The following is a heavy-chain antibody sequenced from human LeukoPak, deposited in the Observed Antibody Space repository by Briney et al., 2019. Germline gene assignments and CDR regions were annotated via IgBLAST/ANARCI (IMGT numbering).Heavy chain of an antibody. J-gene: IGHJ5*02. D-gene: IGHD1-7*01. CDR2: IYPGDSDT. CDR1: GYSFTNYW. Sequence: GESLKISCKGSGYSFTNYWIGWVRQMPGKGLEWMGIIYPGDSDTRYSPSFQGQVTISADKSISTAYLQWSSLKASDTAMYYCARRTIITGTTVSWFDPWGQGTLVTVSS. CDR3: ARRTIITGTTVSWFDP. V-gene: IGHV5-51*01.